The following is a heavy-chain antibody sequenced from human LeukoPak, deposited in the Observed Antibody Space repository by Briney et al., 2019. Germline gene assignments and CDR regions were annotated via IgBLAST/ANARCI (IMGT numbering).Heavy chain of an antibody. CDR1: KFTFSNYA. V-gene: IGHV3-23*01. Sequence: PGGSLRLSCTASKFTFSNYAMSWVRQAPGMGLEWVSVISGSGGSTYYADSVKGRFTISRDNPKDTLFLQMNSLRTEDTAVYYCAKRSNFWTGYLDYWGQGTLVTVSS. D-gene: IGHD3/OR15-3a*01. CDR2: ISGSGGST. J-gene: IGHJ4*02. CDR3: AKRSNFWTGYLDY.